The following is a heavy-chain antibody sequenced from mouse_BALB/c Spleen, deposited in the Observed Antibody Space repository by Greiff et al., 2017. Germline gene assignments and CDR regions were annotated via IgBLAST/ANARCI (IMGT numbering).Heavy chain of an antibody. CDR3: ARDYYGYPYAMDY. D-gene: IGHD1-2*01. J-gene: IGHJ4*01. CDR2: ISSGSSTI. V-gene: IGHV5-17*02. CDR1: GFTFSSFG. Sequence: EVKLMESGGGLVQPGGSRKLSCAASGFTFSSFGMHWVRQAPEKGLEWVAYISSGSSTIYYADTVKGRFTISRDNPKNTLFLQMTILRSEDTAMYYCARDYYGYPYAMDYWGQGTSVTVSS.